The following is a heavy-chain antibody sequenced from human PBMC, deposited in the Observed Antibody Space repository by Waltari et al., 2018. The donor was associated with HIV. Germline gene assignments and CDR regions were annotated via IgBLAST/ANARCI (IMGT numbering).Heavy chain of an antibody. CDR3: ARGQDYDFWSGYYYDY. CDR2: INHSGST. J-gene: IGHJ4*02. V-gene: IGHV4-34*01. CDR1: GGPFSGYS. D-gene: IGHD3-3*01. Sequence: QVQLQQWGAGRLKPSETLSLPCAVYGGPFSGYSWSWIRQPPGKGLEWIGEINHSGSTNYNPSLKSRVTISVDTSKNQFSLKLSSVTAADTAVYYCARGQDYDFWSGYYYDYWGQGTLVTVSS.